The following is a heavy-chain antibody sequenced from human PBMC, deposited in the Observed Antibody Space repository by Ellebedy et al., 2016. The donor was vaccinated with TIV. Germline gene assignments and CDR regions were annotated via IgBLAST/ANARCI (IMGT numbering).Heavy chain of an antibody. CDR3: ARDQGEWLRHNGMDV. V-gene: IGHV3-21*03. CDR1: GFIFSSYS. Sequence: GESLKISCAASGFIFSSYSMNWVRQAPGKGLEWVSSISSIGSYTYYADSVKGRFTISRDNAKNSLYLQMSSLRAEDTGVYYCARDQGEWLRHNGMDVWGQGTTVTVSS. CDR2: ISSIGSYT. D-gene: IGHD3-10*01. J-gene: IGHJ6*02.